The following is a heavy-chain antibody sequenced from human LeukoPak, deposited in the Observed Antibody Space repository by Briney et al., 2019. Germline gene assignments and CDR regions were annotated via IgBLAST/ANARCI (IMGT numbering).Heavy chain of an antibody. CDR3: AKRQGPNSGSYDYFDP. CDR1: GGSISSYY. V-gene: IGHV4-4*09. CDR2: IHSSGYT. D-gene: IGHD1-26*01. Sequence: PSETLSLTCSVSGGSISSYYWSWIRQPPGQGLEWIAYIHSSGYTNYNPSLKSQVTISVDTSKNQFSLKVTSVTAADTAVYYCAKRQGPNSGSYDYFDPWGQGTLVTVSS. J-gene: IGHJ5*02.